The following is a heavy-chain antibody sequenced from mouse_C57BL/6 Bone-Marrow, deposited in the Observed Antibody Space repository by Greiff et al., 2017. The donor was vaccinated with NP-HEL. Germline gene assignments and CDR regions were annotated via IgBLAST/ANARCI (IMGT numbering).Heavy chain of an antibody. Sequence: QVQLQPSGAELAKPGASVKLSCKASGYTFTSYWMHWGKQRPGQGLEWIGYINPSSGYTKYNQKFKDKATLTADKSSSTAYMQLSSLTYEDSAVYYCAIDYYGSSYFDYWGQGTTLTVSS. CDR2: INPSSGYT. CDR3: AIDYYGSSYFDY. CDR1: GYTFTSYW. J-gene: IGHJ2*01. D-gene: IGHD1-1*01. V-gene: IGHV1-7*01.